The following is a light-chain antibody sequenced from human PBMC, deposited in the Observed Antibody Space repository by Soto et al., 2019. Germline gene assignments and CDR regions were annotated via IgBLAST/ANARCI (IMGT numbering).Light chain of an antibody. V-gene: IGKV3-20*01. CDR3: QQYGSSPS. CDR1: QSVSSSY. J-gene: IGKJ5*01. Sequence: EIVLTQSPGTLSLSPGERATLSCRASQSVSSSYLAWYQQKPGQAPRLLIYGASSRATGIPDRFSGSASGTDFTLTISRLEPEDFAVYSCQQYGSSPSFGQGTRLEIK. CDR2: GAS.